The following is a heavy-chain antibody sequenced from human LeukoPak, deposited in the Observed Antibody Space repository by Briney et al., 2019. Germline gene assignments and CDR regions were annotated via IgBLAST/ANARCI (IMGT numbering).Heavy chain of an antibody. D-gene: IGHD2-8*01. CDR1: GFSLSTSGVG. V-gene: IGHV2-5*02. Sequence: SGPTLVKSPQTLTLTCTFSGFSLSTSGVGVGWIRQPPGKALEWLALIYRDNDKRYSPSLKSRVTITKDTSKNQVVLRMTNMDPVDTATYYCAHLSKYCTSGVCYYFDYWGQGTLVTVSS. CDR3: AHLSKYCTSGVCYYFDY. CDR2: IYRDNDK. J-gene: IGHJ4*02.